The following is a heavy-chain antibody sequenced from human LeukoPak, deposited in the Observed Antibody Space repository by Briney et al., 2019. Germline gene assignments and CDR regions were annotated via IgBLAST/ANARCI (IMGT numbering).Heavy chain of an antibody. Sequence: SETLSLTCTVSGGSISSSSYYWGWIRQPPGKGLEWIGSIYYSGSTYYNPSLKSRVTISADTSKNQFSLKLSSVTAADTAVYYCARDVGLASDYWGQGTLVTVSS. CDR2: IYYSGST. CDR3: ARDVGLASDY. D-gene: IGHD1-26*01. V-gene: IGHV4-39*07. J-gene: IGHJ4*02. CDR1: GGSISSSSYY.